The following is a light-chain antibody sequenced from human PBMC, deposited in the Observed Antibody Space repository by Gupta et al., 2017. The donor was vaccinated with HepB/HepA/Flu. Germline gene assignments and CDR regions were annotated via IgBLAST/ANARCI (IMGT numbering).Light chain of an antibody. V-gene: IGLV1-40*01. J-gene: IGLJ2*01. CDR3: QSYGSILSGVG. CDR2: LTM. Sequence: QAVLTQPPSVSGAPGQRVTLSCTGTRSNIGAGYDVPWYQQLPGRAPRLLMYLTMNPPAMVPDRFCGSKSGTTAPLVITGLHAEDEADYYCQSYGSILSGVGFGGGTKVTVL. CDR1: RSNIGAGYD.